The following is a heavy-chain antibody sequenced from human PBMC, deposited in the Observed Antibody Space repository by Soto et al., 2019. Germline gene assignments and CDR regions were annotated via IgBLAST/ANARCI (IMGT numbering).Heavy chain of an antibody. J-gene: IGHJ4*02. CDR1: GVTFSTYA. V-gene: IGHV3-64*02. CDR2: ITSNGDRT. D-gene: IGHD3-22*01. CDR3: ARVFHDSSAHYYDY. Sequence: AWSLRLSCAASGVTFSTYAMHWARQAPGKGLEYVSAITSNGDRTFYADSVKGRFTISRDNSRTTLYLQMGSLRAEDMAVYYSARVFHDSSAHYYDYWGQGALVTGPS.